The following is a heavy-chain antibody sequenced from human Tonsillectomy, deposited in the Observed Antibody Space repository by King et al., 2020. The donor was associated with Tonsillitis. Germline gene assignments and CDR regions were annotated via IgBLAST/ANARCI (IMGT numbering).Heavy chain of an antibody. CDR2: FDPEDGET. D-gene: IGHD4-17*01. Sequence: QLVQSGAEVKKPGASVRVSCKLSGYSLTELSVHWVRQAPRKGLEWIGGFDPEDGETVYAQKFQGRVTMTEDTSTDTAYMELSSLRSDDTAVYYCTTLQFGDFAAVLAPGEAHDIWGQGTMVTVSS. CDR1: GYSLTELS. CDR3: TTLQFGDFAAVLAPGEAHDI. V-gene: IGHV1-24*01. J-gene: IGHJ3*02.